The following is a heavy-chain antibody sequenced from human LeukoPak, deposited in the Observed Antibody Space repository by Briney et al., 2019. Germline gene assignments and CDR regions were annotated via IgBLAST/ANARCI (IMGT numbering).Heavy chain of an antibody. Sequence: SQTLSLTCAISGDSVSNAAWNWIRQSPSRGLEWLGRTYYRSKWYNDYAVSVKSRIIINPDTSKNQFSLQLNSVTPEDTAVYYCARGGYYGDYFDYWGQGTLVTVSS. D-gene: IGHD4-17*01. CDR3: ARGGYYGDYFDY. J-gene: IGHJ4*02. V-gene: IGHV6-1*01. CDR2: TYYRSKWYN. CDR1: GDSVSNAA.